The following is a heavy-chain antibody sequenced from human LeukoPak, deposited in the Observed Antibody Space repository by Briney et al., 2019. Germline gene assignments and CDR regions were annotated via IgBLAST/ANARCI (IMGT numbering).Heavy chain of an antibody. CDR3: AREGGSIDWFDP. J-gene: IGHJ5*02. Sequence: GASVKVSCKASGYTITSYDINWVRQATGQGLEWMGWMNPNSGNTGYAQKFQGRVTMTRNTSISTAYMELSSLRSEDTAVYYCAREGGSIDWFDPWGQGTLVTVSS. CDR2: MNPNSGNT. CDR1: GYTITSYD. D-gene: IGHD3-16*01. V-gene: IGHV1-8*01.